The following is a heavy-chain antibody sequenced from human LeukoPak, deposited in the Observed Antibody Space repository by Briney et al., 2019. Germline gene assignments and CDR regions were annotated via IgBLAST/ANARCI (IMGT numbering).Heavy chain of an antibody. CDR3: AKSIAAAVYAEYFQH. CDR2: ISGSGGST. J-gene: IGHJ1*01. D-gene: IGHD6-13*01. CDR1: GFTFSSYA. Sequence: GGSLRLSCAASGFTFSSYAMSWVRQAPGKGLEWVSAISGSGGSTYYADSVKGRFTISRDNSKNTLYLQMNSLRAEDTAVYYSAKSIAAAVYAEYFQHWGQGTLVTVSS. V-gene: IGHV3-23*01.